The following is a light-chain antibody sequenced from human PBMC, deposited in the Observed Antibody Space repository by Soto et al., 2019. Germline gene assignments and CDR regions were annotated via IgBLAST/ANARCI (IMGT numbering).Light chain of an antibody. CDR3: SSYAGSNNVV. CDR2: VNT. J-gene: IGLJ2*01. Sequence: QSVLTQPPSVSGAPGQRVSISCSGNTSNIGANFDVNWYQQFPGAAPKLLISVNTNRPSGVPDRFSASKSGTSASLAITGLQTEDEADYYCSSYAGSNNVVFGGGTKLTVL. CDR1: TSNIGANFD. V-gene: IGLV1-40*01.